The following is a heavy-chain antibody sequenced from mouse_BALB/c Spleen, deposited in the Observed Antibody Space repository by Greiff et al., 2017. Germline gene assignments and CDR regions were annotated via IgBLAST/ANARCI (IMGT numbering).Heavy chain of an antibody. CDR2: INPGSGGT. CDR3: ARRDSAGYWFAY. J-gene: IGHJ3*01. Sequence: QVQLQQSGAELVRPGTSVKVSCKASGYAFTNYLIEWVKQRPGQGLEWIGVINPGSGGTNYNEKFKGKATLTADKSSSTAYMQLSSLTSDDSAVYFCARRDSAGYWFAYGGQGTLVTVSA. CDR1: GYAFTNYL. V-gene: IGHV1-54*01. D-gene: IGHD3-2*01.